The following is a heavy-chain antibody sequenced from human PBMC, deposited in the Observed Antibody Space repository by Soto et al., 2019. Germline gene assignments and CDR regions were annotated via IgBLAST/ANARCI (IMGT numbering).Heavy chain of an antibody. Sequence: EAQLVESGGGLVQPGGSLRLSCGASGITFSRCLMSWVRQAPGKGLEWVASISQDGTDTDYVESVKGRFAISRDNPKNSLYLQMNSLRADDTAVYYCARDPLSYGDYAQTYWYFDLWGRGTRVTVSS. D-gene: IGHD4-17*01. CDR2: ISQDGTDT. V-gene: IGHV3-7*01. CDR1: GITFSRCL. J-gene: IGHJ2*01. CDR3: ARDPLSYGDYAQTYWYFDL.